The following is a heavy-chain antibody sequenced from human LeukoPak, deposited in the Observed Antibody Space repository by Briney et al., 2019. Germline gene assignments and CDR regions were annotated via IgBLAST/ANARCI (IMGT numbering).Heavy chain of an antibody. D-gene: IGHD3-3*01. J-gene: IGHJ4*02. CDR2: IYYSGST. CDR3: AGYDFWSGYAYFDY. CDR1: GGSISSYY. V-gene: IGHV4-59*01. Sequence: SETLSLTCTVSGGSISSYYWSWIRQPPGKGLEWIGYIYYSGSTNYNPSLKSRVTISVDTSKNQFSLKLSSVTAADTAVYYCAGYDFWSGYAYFDYWGQGTLVTVSS.